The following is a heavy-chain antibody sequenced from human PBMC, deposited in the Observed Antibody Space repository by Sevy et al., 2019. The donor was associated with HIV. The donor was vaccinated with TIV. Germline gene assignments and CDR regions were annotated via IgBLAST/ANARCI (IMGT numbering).Heavy chain of an antibody. V-gene: IGHV5-51*01. Sequence: GESLKISCKGSGYSLTSYWIGWVRQMPGKGLEWMGIIYPADSDTRDSPSFQGQVTISADRSISTAYLQWSSLKASDTAMYYCARIVDDSSGFDAFDIWGQGTMVTVSS. CDR2: IYPADSDT. CDR1: GYSLTSYW. CDR3: ARIVDDSSGFDAFDI. D-gene: IGHD3-22*01. J-gene: IGHJ3*02.